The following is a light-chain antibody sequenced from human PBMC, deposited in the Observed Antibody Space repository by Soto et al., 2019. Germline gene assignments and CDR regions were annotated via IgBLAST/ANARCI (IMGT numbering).Light chain of an antibody. CDR3: QQRSNWPPLT. J-gene: IGKJ4*01. CDR2: DAS. V-gene: IGKV3-11*01. CDR1: QSVSNY. Sequence: EIVLTQSPATLSLSPGKKATLSCRASQSVSNYLAWYQQKPGQAPRLLIYDASTRATGIPARFSGSGSGTDFTLTISSLEPEDFAVYYCQQRSNWPPLTFGGGTKVEIK.